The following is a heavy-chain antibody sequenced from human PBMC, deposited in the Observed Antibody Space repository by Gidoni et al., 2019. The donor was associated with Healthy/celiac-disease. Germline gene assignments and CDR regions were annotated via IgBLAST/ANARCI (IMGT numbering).Heavy chain of an antibody. D-gene: IGHD3-22*01. CDR1: GFTFDGYA. J-gene: IGHJ3*02. Sequence: EVQLVESGGGLVQPGRSLRLSCAASGFTFDGYAMHWVRQVPGKGLEWVSGISWNSGSIGYVDSVKGRFTISRDNAKNSLYLQMNSLRAEDTALYYCAKDIAPDSSGYLAFDIWGQGTMVTVSS. CDR2: ISWNSGSI. V-gene: IGHV3-9*01. CDR3: AKDIAPDSSGYLAFDI.